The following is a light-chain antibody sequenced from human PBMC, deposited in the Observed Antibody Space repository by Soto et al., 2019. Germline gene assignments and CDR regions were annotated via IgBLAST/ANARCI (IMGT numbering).Light chain of an antibody. CDR3: QQYDNSPIT. J-gene: IGKJ5*01. CDR1: HSIRIIF. Sequence: PGGTASLSCVASHSIRIIFLAWYQQKPGQAPRLLIYGASSRATGIPDRFSGTGSETDFTLTISRLEPEDFAVYYCQQYDNSPITFGPLPLLEI. V-gene: IGKV3-20*01. CDR2: GAS.